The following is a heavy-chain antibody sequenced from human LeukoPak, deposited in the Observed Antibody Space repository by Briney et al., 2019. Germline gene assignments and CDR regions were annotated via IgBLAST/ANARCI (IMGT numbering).Heavy chain of an antibody. CDR2: IYYSGST. V-gene: IGHV4-39*01. J-gene: IGHJ4*02. CDR1: GGSISSNNYY. D-gene: IGHD6-19*01. CDR3: ATRIAVAGNYFDY. Sequence: PSETLSLTCIVSGGSISSNNYYWGWIRQPPGKGLEWIRSIYYSGSTYYNPSLKSRVTISVDTSKNQFSLKLSSVTATDTAVYYCATRIAVAGNYFDYWGQGNLVTVSS.